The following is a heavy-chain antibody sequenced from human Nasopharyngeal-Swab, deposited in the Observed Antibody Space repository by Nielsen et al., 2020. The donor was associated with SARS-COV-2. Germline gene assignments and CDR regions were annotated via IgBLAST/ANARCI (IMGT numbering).Heavy chain of an antibody. V-gene: IGHV1-2*02. CDR2: INPKSGGT. CDR1: GYTFTGQY. CDR3: ARNPDCTSTICYNYWYFDL. D-gene: IGHD2-2*01. Sequence: ASVKVSCKASGYTFTGQYIQWVRQAPGQGLEWVGWINPKSGGTNFAQKFRGRVSMTRDTSMTTAYMELSRLTSDDTAVYYCARNPDCTSTICYNYWYFDLWGRGTLVTVSS. J-gene: IGHJ2*01.